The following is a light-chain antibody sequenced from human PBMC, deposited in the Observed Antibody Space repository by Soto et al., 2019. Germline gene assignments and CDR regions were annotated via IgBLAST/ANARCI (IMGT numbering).Light chain of an antibody. J-gene: IGKJ2*01. Sequence: EIVMTQSPATLSVSPGERATLSCRASQSVTNNLAWYQQKPGQAPSLLIYGVSTRATGVPVRFSGSGSGTEFTLTINSLQSEDFAVYYCQQYNNWPHTFGQGTKVDIK. CDR3: QQYNNWPHT. V-gene: IGKV3-15*01. CDR2: GVS. CDR1: QSVTNN.